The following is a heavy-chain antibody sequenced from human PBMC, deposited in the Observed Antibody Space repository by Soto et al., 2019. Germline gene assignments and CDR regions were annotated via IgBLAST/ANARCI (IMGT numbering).Heavy chain of an antibody. CDR2: IIPIFGTA. CDR3: ARGLSRIAAAGYWFDP. D-gene: IGHD6-13*01. J-gene: IGHJ5*02. Sequence: QVQLVQSGAEVKKPGSSVKVSCKASGGTFSSYAISWVRQAPGQGLEWMGGIIPIFGTANYAQKFQGRVTITADESTSTAYMELSSLRSEDTAVYYCARGLSRIAAAGYWFDPWGQGTRVTVSS. CDR1: GGTFSSYA. V-gene: IGHV1-69*12.